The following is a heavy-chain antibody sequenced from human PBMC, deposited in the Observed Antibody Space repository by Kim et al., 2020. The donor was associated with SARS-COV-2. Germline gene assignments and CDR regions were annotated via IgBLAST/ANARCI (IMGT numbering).Heavy chain of an antibody. D-gene: IGHD2-21*02. CDR1: GYTFAAYG. CDR2: IGAYNGMS. Sequence: ASVKVSCKASGYTFAAYGISWMRQARGQGLEWMGGIGAYNGMSDYGQTFHDRITMTTDISSTTAYLEVRSLRSDDTAIYYCARGGRGDHFYNGMDVWGQGTAVIVSS. J-gene: IGHJ6*02. V-gene: IGHV1-18*01. CDR3: ARGGRGDHFYNGMDV.